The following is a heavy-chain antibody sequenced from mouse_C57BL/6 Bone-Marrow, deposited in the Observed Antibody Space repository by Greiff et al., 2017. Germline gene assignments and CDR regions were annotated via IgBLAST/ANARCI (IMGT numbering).Heavy chain of an antibody. CDR2: IWGGGST. J-gene: IGHJ4*01. D-gene: IGHD2-4*01. V-gene: IGHV2-9*01. Sequence: VQRVESGPGLVAPSQSLSITCTVSGFSLTSYCVDWVRQPPGKGLEWLGVIWGGGSTNYNSALMSRLSISKDNSKSQVFLKMNSLQSDDTAMYYCAKHYYDYDKGGNYAMDYWGQGTSVTVSS. CDR3: AKHYYDYDKGGNYAMDY. CDR1: GFSLTSYC.